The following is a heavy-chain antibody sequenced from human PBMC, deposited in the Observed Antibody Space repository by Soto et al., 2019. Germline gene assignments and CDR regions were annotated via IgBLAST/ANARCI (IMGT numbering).Heavy chain of an antibody. CDR2: INHSGST. D-gene: IGHD3-9*01. V-gene: IGHV4-34*01. Sequence: PSETLSLTCAVYGGSFSGYYWSWIRQPPGKGLEWIGEINHSGSTNYNPSLKSRVTISVDTSKNQFSLKLSSVTAADTAVYYCARGFIKYDILSRNYYYGMDVWGQGTTVTV. CDR1: GGSFSGYY. J-gene: IGHJ6*02. CDR3: ARGFIKYDILSRNYYYGMDV.